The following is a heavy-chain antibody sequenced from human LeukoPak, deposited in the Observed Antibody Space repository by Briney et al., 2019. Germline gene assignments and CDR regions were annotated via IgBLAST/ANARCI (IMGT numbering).Heavy chain of an antibody. J-gene: IGHJ4*02. CDR2: IYASGST. V-gene: IGHV4-4*07. CDR1: GGSISSYY. D-gene: IGHD6-6*01. Sequence: SETLSLTCTVSGGSISSYYWSWIRQPAGKGLEWIGRIYASGSTSYNPSLKSRVTMSVDTSKNQFSLRLTSVTAADTAVYYCARGLSSSSYFDYWGQGTLVIVSS. CDR3: ARGLSSSSYFDY.